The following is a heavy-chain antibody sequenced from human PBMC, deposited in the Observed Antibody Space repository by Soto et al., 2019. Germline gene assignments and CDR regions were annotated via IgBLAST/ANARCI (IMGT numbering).Heavy chain of an antibody. CDR3: ARDLGYCSRTSCYTNAFDI. Sequence: ASVKVSCKASGYTFTSYGISWVRQAPGQGLEWMGWISAYNGNTNYAQKLQGRVTMTTDTSTSTAYMELRSLRSDDTAVYYCARDLGYCSRTSCYTNAFDIWGQGTMVTVSS. CDR2: ISAYNGNT. D-gene: IGHD2-2*02. CDR1: GYTFTSYG. V-gene: IGHV1-18*04. J-gene: IGHJ3*02.